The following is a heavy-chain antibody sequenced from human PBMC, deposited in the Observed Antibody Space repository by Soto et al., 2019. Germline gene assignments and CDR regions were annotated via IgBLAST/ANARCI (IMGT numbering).Heavy chain of an antibody. Sequence: GESLKISCRTSGYKFTSSWIAWVRQMPGKGLEWMGIIFPSDSDTRYSPSFQGQVTISADRSTSTVFLQWASLKASDTAVYFCARKDKSGYFNWFDPWGQGTLVTAPQ. CDR2: IFPSDSDT. CDR1: GYKFTSSW. CDR3: ARKDKSGYFNWFDP. D-gene: IGHD3-22*01. J-gene: IGHJ5*02. V-gene: IGHV5-51*01.